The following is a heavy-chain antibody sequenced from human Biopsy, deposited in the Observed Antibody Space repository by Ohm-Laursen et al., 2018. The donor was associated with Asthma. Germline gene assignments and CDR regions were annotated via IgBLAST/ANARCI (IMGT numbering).Heavy chain of an antibody. V-gene: IGHV1-3*01. CDR2: INAGDGNT. D-gene: IGHD3-9*01. Sequence: SVKVSCKASGYTFIHFAIHWVRQAPGQRLEWMGWINAGDGNTKYSQKFQSSVTITRDTSASTAYMDLRSLRSEDTAMYYCARTYYDFLTGQVNDAFALWGQGTMVTVSS. CDR3: ARTYYDFLTGQVNDAFAL. CDR1: GYTFIHFA. J-gene: IGHJ3*01.